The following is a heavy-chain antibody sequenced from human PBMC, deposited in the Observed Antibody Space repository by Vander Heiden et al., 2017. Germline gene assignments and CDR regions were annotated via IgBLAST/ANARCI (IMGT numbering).Heavy chain of an antibody. J-gene: IGHJ4*02. CDR1: GFTFSSYA. Sequence: EVQLLESGGGLVQPGGSLRLSCAASGFTFSSYAMSWVRQAPGKGLEWVSAISGSGGSTYYADSVKGRFTISRDNSKNTLYLQMNSLSAEDTAVYYCAKSPEYIVVVYYFDYWGQGTLVTVSS. CDR3: AKSPEYIVVVYYFDY. CDR2: ISGSGGST. D-gene: IGHD2-15*01. V-gene: IGHV3-23*01.